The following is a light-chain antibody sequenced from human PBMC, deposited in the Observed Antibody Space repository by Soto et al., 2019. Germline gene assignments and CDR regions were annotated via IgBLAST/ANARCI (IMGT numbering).Light chain of an antibody. Sequence: IVLTQSPATLSLSPGERATLSCRASQTVNDNLAWYQQKPGQAPRLLIYDTSKRATGIPARFIGSGSGTDFTLTISGLEPEDFAIYYCQQYGNSVTFGGGTKVDIK. V-gene: IGKV3-11*01. CDR2: DTS. CDR1: QTVNDN. CDR3: QQYGNSVT. J-gene: IGKJ4*01.